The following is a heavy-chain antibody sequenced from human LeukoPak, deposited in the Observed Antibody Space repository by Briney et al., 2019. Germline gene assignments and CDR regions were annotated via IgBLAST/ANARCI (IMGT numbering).Heavy chain of an antibody. J-gene: IGHJ4*01. Sequence: GGSLRLSCAASGFTFSNSAMSWARQAPGKGLEWVSTLSGSGITTHYADSVKGRLTISIDDAKTTLYLQKNSMRAEDKAVYYCAKGIYSSDWNYIDYWGHGTLVTVSS. CDR3: AKGIYSSDWNYIDY. CDR2: LSGSGITT. CDR1: GFTFSNSA. D-gene: IGHD6-25*01. V-gene: IGHV3-23*01.